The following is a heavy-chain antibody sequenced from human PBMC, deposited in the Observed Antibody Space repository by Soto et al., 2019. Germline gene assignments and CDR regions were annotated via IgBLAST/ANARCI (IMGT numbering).Heavy chain of an antibody. J-gene: IGHJ4*02. Sequence: QVQLEESGGGVVQPGRSLRLSCEASGFTFNTYSMHWVRQPPGKGLEWLAAIWYDGTQKYYADSVKGRFIISRDNSKKTLSLEINSLRAEETAVYYCARAGGTTVTGLWNFDSWGEGTLVTVSS. CDR2: IWYDGTQK. V-gene: IGHV3-33*01. CDR3: ARAGGTTVTGLWNFDS. CDR1: GFTFNTYS. D-gene: IGHD4-17*01.